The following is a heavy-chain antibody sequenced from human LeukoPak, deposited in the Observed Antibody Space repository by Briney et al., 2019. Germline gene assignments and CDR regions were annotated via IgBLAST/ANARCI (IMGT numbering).Heavy chain of an antibody. CDR2: ISSHTITT. V-gene: IGHV3-11*01. CDR3: AKGSSYGSGSHLDY. CDR1: GFTFSDYY. D-gene: IGHD3-10*01. Sequence: GGSLRLSCAASGFTFSDYYMSWIRQAPGKGLECISYISSHTITTYFADSVKGRFTISRDNAKNSLYLQMDSLRAEDTAVYFCAKGSSYGSGSHLDYWGQGTLVTVSS. J-gene: IGHJ4*02.